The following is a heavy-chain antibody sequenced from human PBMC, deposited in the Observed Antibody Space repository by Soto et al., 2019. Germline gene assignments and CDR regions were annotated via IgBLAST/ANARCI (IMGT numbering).Heavy chain of an antibody. D-gene: IGHD3-22*01. CDR1: GYSFTSYW. Sequence: GESLKISCKGSGYSFTSYWISWVRQMPGKGLEWMGRIDPSDSYTNYSPFFQGHVTISADKSISTAYLQWSSLKASDTAMYYCARHYYYDSSGCDAFDIWGQGTMVTVSS. CDR2: IDPSDSYT. CDR3: ARHYYYDSSGCDAFDI. V-gene: IGHV5-10-1*01. J-gene: IGHJ3*02.